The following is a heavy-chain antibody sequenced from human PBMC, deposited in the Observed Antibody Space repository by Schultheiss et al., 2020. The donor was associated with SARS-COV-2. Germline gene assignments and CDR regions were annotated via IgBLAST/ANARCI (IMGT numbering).Heavy chain of an antibody. V-gene: IGHV3-9*01. CDR3: ARDPDHRIAVAGFDY. Sequence: SLKISCAASGFTFDDYAMHWVRQAPGKGLEWVSGISWNSGSIGYADSVKGRFTISRDNSKNTLYLQMNSLRAEDTAVYYCARDPDHRIAVAGFDYWGQGTLVTVSS. CDR2: ISWNSGSI. D-gene: IGHD6-19*01. CDR1: GFTFDDYA. J-gene: IGHJ4*02.